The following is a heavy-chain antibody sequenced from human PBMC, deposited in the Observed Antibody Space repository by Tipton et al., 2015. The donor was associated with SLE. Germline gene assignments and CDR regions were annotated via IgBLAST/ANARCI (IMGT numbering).Heavy chain of an antibody. V-gene: IGHV4-39*01. J-gene: IGHJ4*02. CDR1: GDSITSGRFY. Sequence: TLSLTCIISGDSITSGRFYWNWIRQFPGKGPEWIGLIHHSGGTNYSPSLESRVSISVDTSKRRFSLNLNSMTAADTALYYCARQGFEVWGQGTLVTVSS. CDR2: IHHSGGT. CDR3: ARQGFEV.